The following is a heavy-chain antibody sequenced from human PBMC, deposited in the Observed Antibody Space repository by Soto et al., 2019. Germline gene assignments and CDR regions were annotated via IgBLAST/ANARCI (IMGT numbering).Heavy chain of an antibody. CDR3: ARQEAVAGPYYYYYGMDV. Sequence: GESLKISCKGSGNSFTSYWIGWVRQMPGKGLEWMGIIYPGDSDTRYSPSFQGQVTISADKSISTAYLQWSSLKASDTAMYYCARQEAVAGPYYYYYGMDVWGQGTTVTVSS. D-gene: IGHD6-19*01. V-gene: IGHV5-51*01. CDR2: IYPGDSDT. J-gene: IGHJ6*02. CDR1: GNSFTSYW.